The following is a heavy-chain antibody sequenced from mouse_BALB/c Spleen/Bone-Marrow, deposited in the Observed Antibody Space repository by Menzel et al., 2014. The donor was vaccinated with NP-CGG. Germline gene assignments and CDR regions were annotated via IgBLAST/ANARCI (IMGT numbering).Heavy chain of an antibody. V-gene: IGHV2-9*02. CDR1: GFSLTSYR. D-gene: IGHD2-4*01. J-gene: IGHJ2*01. CDR2: IWAGGST. Sequence: VKLVESGPCLVAPSQSLSITCTVSGFSLTSYRVHWVRQPPGKGLAWLGVIWAGGSTNYNSALMSRLSISKDNSKSQVFLKMNSLQTDDTAMYYCAREGPTMITTDFDYWGQGTTLTVSS. CDR3: AREGPTMITTDFDY.